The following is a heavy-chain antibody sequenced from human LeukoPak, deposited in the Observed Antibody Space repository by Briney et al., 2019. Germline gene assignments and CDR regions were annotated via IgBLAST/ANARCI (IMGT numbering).Heavy chain of an antibody. CDR3: AKDVGTTSLYNWFDP. CDR2: TSYDGSNI. V-gene: IGHV3-33*06. CDR1: GFTFSNNG. Sequence: PGGSLRLSCAASGFTFSNNGMHWVCQAPGKGLEWVAVTSYDGSNIFYVDSVKGRFTTHRDNSKNTLYLDMNSLRAEDTDVYYCAKDVGTTSLYNWFDPWGQGTLVTVSS. D-gene: IGHD2/OR15-2a*01. J-gene: IGHJ5*02.